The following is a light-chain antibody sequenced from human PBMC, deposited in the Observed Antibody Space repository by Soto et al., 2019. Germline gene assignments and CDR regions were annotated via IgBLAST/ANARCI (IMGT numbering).Light chain of an antibody. CDR2: AAS. CDR3: QQLRSYPST. Sequence: IQVTQSPSSLSASVGDRVTITCRASQDISSYLAWYQQKPGKAPTLLIYAASTLQSGVPSRFSGSGFGTDFTLTISSLQDEDFASYYCQQLRSYPSTFGGGTKVEIK. J-gene: IGKJ4*01. CDR1: QDISSY. V-gene: IGKV1-9*01.